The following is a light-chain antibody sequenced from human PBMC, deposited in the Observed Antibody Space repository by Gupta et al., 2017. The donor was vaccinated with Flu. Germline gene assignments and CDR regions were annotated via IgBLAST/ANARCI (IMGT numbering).Light chain of an antibody. CDR1: KSNIGAPLD. J-gene: IGLJ3*02. Sequence: QSVLTQTHSVSAAPGQGVTISCTGYKSNIGAPLDVNGYQQLPGTRPNLLIYNTDKRPSGVPDLFSGSKSGSSASLLITGLQPEDEADYYCQSYDISQTGPRLFGGGTKVTVL. V-gene: IGLV1-40*01. CDR3: QSYDISQTGPRL. CDR2: NTD.